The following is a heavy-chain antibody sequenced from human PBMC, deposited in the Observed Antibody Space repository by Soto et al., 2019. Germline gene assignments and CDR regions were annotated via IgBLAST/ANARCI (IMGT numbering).Heavy chain of an antibody. CDR2: IYPGDSDT. D-gene: IGHD4-17*01. V-gene: IGHV5-51*01. CDR3: ARPPDYGGNSDAFDI. J-gene: IGHJ3*02. CDR1: GYSFTSYW. Sequence: PGESLKISCKGSGYSFTSYWIGWVRQMPGKGLEWMGIIYPGDSDTRYSPSFQGQVTISADKSISTAYLQWSSLKALDTAMYYCARPPDYGGNSDAFDIWGQGTMVTVSS.